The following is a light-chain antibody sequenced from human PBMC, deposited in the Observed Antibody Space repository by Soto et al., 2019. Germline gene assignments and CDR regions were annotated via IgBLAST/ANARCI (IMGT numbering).Light chain of an antibody. Sequence: EIVLTQSPGTLSLSPGERATLSCRASQSVRSSYLAWYRQKPGQAPRLLIYGASSRATGIPDRFSGSGSGTDFTLTISRLEPEDFAVYYCQQYDTTPMYTVGQGTKLEIK. CDR2: GAS. CDR1: QSVRSSY. V-gene: IGKV3-20*01. J-gene: IGKJ2*01. CDR3: QQYDTTPMYT.